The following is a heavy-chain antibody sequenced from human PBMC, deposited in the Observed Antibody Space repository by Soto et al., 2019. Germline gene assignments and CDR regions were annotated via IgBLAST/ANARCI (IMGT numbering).Heavy chain of an antibody. CDR1: GFTFSDYY. Sequence: QVQLVESGGGLVKPGGSLRLSCEASGFTFSDYYMNWIRQAPGKGLEWVSYISGSGSNIYYADSVKGRFTISRDNAKNSLYLKINSLRAEDTAVYYCARGGGISIVGYSYFDNWGQGTLVTVSS. CDR3: ARGGGISIVGYSYFDN. CDR2: ISGSGSNI. J-gene: IGHJ4*02. V-gene: IGHV3-11*01. D-gene: IGHD3-3*02.